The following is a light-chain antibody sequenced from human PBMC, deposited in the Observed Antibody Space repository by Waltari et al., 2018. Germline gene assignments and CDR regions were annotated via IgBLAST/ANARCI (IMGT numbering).Light chain of an antibody. Sequence: IVMSQPPLSLPVTLGEPASISCRSSQSLLHRNGYNYLDWYLQKPGQSPQLLIYLGSNRASGVPDRFSGSGSGTDFTLKISRVEAEDVGVYYCMQALQTPRMFGQGTKVEIK. J-gene: IGKJ1*01. V-gene: IGKV2-28*01. CDR1: QSLLHRNGYNY. CDR2: LGS. CDR3: MQALQTPRM.